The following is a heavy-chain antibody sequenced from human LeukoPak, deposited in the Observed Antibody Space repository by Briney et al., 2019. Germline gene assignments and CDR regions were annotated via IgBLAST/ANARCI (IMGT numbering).Heavy chain of an antibody. CDR1: GFTFNSYA. Sequence: GGSLRLFCAASGFTFNSYAMTWVRQAPGKGLEWVSAVSGSGGSTYYPDSVEGRFTISRDNSKDTLYLQINSLRVEDTAVYFCATLGYYDFWSNYLVFDNWGQGTLVTVPS. D-gene: IGHD3-3*01. V-gene: IGHV3-23*01. CDR3: ATLGYYDFWSNYLVFDN. CDR2: VSGSGGST. J-gene: IGHJ4*02.